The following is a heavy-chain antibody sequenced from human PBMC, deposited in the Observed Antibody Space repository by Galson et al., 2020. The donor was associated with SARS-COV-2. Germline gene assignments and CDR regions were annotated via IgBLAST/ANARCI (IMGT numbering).Heavy chain of an antibody. CDR2: IPVDGRHD. CDR1: RFVLGTFG. D-gene: IGHD2-2*01. Sequence: ARSMRPSSAADRFVLGTFGIHWVRQAPGKGLGWVTLIPVDGRHDNYAASVKGRFTVSRDNSKNTLYLQMNNLRAEDTAIYYCARDRFCSTTTCYHWFDVWGQGTLVTVSS. J-gene: IGHJ5*02. CDR3: ARDRFCSTTTCYHWFDV. V-gene: IGHV3-33*05.